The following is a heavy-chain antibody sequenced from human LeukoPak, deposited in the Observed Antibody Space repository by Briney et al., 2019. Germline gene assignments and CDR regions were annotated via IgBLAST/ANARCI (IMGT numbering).Heavy chain of an antibody. CDR1: GYTFTSNA. D-gene: IGHD2-8*01. J-gene: IGHJ4*02. Sequence: ASVKVSCKASGYTFTSNALGWVRQAPGQGLEWMGWINTNTGNPTYAQGFTGRFVFSLDTSDNTAYLQISSLPAEDTAVYYCASFFCTSGLCYYLDYWGQGTLVTVSS. V-gene: IGHV7-4-1*02. CDR2: INTNTGNP. CDR3: ASFFCTSGLCYYLDY.